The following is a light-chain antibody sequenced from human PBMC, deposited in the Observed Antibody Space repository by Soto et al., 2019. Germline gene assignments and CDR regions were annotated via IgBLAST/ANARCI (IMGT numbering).Light chain of an antibody. J-gene: IGKJ1*01. CDR1: QSISYW. V-gene: IGKV1-5*03. Sequence: DIQMTQSPSTLSASVGDRVTITCRASQSISYWLAWYQQKPGKAPKLLIYQTSTLQGGVPSRFSGSGSGTEFTLTISSLQPDDFAVYYCQQRNNWPWTFGQGTKVDIK. CDR3: QQRNNWPWT. CDR2: QTS.